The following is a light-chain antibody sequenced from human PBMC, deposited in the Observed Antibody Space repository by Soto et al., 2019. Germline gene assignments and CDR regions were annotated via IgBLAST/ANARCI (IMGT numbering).Light chain of an antibody. CDR3: SSLTTNTSVV. CDR1: SSDVGAYKF. J-gene: IGLJ2*01. V-gene: IGLV2-14*01. Sequence: QSVLTQPASVSGAPGQSITISCTGTSSDVGAYKFVSWFQQHPGKAPKLMMYEASYRPSGGSNSFSVSKSGNTASLTILGLLSEDEADYYCSSLTTNTSVVFCGGTKLTVL. CDR2: EAS.